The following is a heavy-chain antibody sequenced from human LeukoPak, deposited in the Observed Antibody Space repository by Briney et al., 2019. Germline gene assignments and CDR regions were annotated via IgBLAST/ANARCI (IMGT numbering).Heavy chain of an antibody. CDR3: AKGDTSPVHLLTGH. CDR2: ISGSGDGT. J-gene: IGHJ4*02. Sequence: GGSLRLSCAASGFVLGSYAMTWFRQAPGKGLEWVTGISGSGDGTYYADSVKGRFTISRDNSKNTLYLQMNSLGAEDTAVYYCAKGDTSPVHLLTGHWGQGTLVTVSS. V-gene: IGHV3-23*01. CDR1: GFVLGSYA. D-gene: IGHD3-9*01.